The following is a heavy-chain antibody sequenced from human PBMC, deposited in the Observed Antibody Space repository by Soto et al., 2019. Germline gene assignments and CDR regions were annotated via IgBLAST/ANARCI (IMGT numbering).Heavy chain of an antibody. D-gene: IGHD2-2*01. V-gene: IGHV4-4*07. CDR3: ARGRLYCSSTSCYPSYYYYGMDV. CDR2: IYTSGST. J-gene: IGHJ6*02. Sequence: QVQLQESGPGLVKPSETLSLTCTVSGGSISSYYWSWIRQPAGKGLEWIGRIYTSGSTNYNPSLKSRVTMSVDTSKNQFSLKLSSVTAADTAEYYCARGRLYCSSTSCYPSYYYYGMDVWGQGTTVTVSS. CDR1: GGSISSYY.